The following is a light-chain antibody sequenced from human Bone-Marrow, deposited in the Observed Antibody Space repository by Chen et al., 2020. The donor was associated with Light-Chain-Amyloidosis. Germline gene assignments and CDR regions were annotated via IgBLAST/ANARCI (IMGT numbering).Light chain of an antibody. J-gene: IGKJ3*01. CDR2: DAS. CDR1: QSVRNY. Sequence: EIVLTQSPATLSSSPGVRATLSRRASQSVRNYLAWYQQKPGQAPRLLIYDASTRATGIPARFSGSGSGTDFTLTINSLEPEDFAVYYCQQRSSWPITFGPGTRVDIK. CDR3: QQRSSWPIT. V-gene: IGKV3-11*01.